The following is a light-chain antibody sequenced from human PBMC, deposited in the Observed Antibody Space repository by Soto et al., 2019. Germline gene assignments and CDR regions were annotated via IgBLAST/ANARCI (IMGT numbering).Light chain of an antibody. J-gene: IGLJ1*01. Sequence: QSALTPSASVSGSPGQSITISCSGTSSDVGSYNLVSWFQHHPGKAPKLIIYEVNKRPSGISDRFSGSKSGNTASLTISGLQAEHAADYYCCSYAGTTISYVFGTGTRVTV. CDR2: EVN. V-gene: IGLV2-23*02. CDR3: CSYAGTTISYV. CDR1: SSDVGSYNL.